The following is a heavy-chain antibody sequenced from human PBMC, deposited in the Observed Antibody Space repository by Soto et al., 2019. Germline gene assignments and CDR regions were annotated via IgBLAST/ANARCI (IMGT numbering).Heavy chain of an antibody. V-gene: IGHV3-23*01. Sequence: LRLSCAASGFTFSSYAMSWVRQAPGKWLEWVSAISGSGGSTYYADSVKGRFTISRDNSKNTLYLQMNGLRAEDTAVYYCARPPYYDSSGYYYYYGMDVWGQGTTVTVSS. D-gene: IGHD3-22*01. CDR1: GFTFSSYA. J-gene: IGHJ6*02. CDR2: ISGSGGST. CDR3: ARPPYYDSSGYYYYYGMDV.